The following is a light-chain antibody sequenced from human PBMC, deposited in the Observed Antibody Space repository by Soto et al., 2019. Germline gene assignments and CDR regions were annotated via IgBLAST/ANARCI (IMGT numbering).Light chain of an antibody. CDR2: DVR. V-gene: IGLV2-14*03. J-gene: IGLJ1*01. CDR3: SSYTRSSTYV. Sequence: QSALTQPASVSGSPGQSITISCTGTSSDVGDYNYVSWYQQHPGKAPKLMIYDVRNRPSGVSNRFSGSTYGSTASLTISGRQHAEEEDYYCSSYTRSSTYVFGSGTKLTVL. CDR1: SSDVGDYNY.